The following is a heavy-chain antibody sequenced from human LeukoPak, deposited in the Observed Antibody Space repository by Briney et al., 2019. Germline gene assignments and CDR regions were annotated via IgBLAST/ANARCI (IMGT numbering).Heavy chain of an antibody. J-gene: IGHJ4*02. CDR2: VSPFNGGT. Sequence: GASVTVSFTASGYTFTTYGISWVRQAPGQGLEWMGWVSPFNGGTNYAQKFQGRVTMTTDTSTTTAYMELRSLTSDDTALYYCARSSLGTITAGPFDYWGQGTLVTVSS. D-gene: IGHD5-12*01. V-gene: IGHV1-18*01. CDR3: ARSSLGTITAGPFDY. CDR1: GYTFTTYG.